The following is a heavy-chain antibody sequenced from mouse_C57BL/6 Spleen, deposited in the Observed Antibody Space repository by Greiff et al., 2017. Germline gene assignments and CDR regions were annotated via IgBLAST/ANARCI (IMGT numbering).Heavy chain of an antibody. J-gene: IGHJ3*01. V-gene: IGHV1-69*01. CDR3: ASRVDYDPFAY. CDR2: IDPSDSYT. CDR1: GYTFTSYW. D-gene: IGHD2-4*01. Sequence: QVQLQQPGAELVMPGASVKLSCKASGYTFTSYWMHWVKQRPGQGLEWIGEIDPSDSYTNYNQKFKGKSTLTVDKSSSTAYMQLSSLTSEDSAVYIWASRVDYDPFAYWGQGTLVTVSA.